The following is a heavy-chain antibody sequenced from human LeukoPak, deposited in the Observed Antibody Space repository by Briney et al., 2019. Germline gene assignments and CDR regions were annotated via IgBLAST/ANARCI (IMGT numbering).Heavy chain of an antibody. CDR3: ARGSSYGDYVGF. D-gene: IGHD4-17*01. Sequence: SETLSLTCAVSGYSISSGYYWGWIRQPPGKGLEWIGSIYHSGSTYYNPSLKSRLTISVDTSKNQISLKLRSVIAADTAVYYCARGSSYGDYVGFGGQGTLVTVSS. CDR2: IYHSGST. CDR1: GYSISSGYY. V-gene: IGHV4-38-2*01. J-gene: IGHJ4*02.